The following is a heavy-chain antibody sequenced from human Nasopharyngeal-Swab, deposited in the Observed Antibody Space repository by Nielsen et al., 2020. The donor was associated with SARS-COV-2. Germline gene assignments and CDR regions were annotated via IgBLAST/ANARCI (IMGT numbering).Heavy chain of an antibody. D-gene: IGHD3-22*01. Sequence: GESLKISCAASGFTFSRYTMHWVRQAPGKGLEWVAVISYDGSNKYYADSVKGRFTISRAISKNTLYLQMNSLRAEDTAVFYCASTPLDSSGYYYAFHYWGRGTLVTVSS. J-gene: IGHJ4*02. CDR3: ASTPLDSSGYYYAFHY. V-gene: IGHV3-30-3*01. CDR1: GFTFSRYT. CDR2: ISYDGSNK.